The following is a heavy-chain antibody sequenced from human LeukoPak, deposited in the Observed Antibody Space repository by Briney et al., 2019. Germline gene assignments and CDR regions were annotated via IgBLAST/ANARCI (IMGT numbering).Heavy chain of an antibody. J-gene: IGHJ4*02. CDR1: GFTVSSNY. CDR3: TRDISSGLLWFGELWGFDY. Sequence: GGSLRLSCAASGFTVSSNYMSWVRQAPGKGLEWVGFIRSKAYGGTTEYAASVKGRFTISRDDSKSIAYLQMNSLKTEDTAVYYCTRDISSGLLWFGELWGFDYWGQGTLVTVSS. D-gene: IGHD3-10*01. V-gene: IGHV3-49*04. CDR2: IRSKAYGGTT.